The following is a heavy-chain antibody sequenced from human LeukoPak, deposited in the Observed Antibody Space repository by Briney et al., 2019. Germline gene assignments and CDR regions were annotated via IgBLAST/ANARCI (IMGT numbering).Heavy chain of an antibody. Sequence: PSETLSLTCTVSGGSISSSSYYWGWIRQPPGKGLERIGSIYYSGSTYYNPSLKSRVTISVDTSKNQFSLKLSSVTAADTAVYYCSVYDFWSGYYRSFDYWGQGTLVTVSS. V-gene: IGHV4-39*01. CDR2: IYYSGST. D-gene: IGHD3-3*01. CDR1: GGSISSSSYY. J-gene: IGHJ4*02. CDR3: SVYDFWSGYYRSFDY.